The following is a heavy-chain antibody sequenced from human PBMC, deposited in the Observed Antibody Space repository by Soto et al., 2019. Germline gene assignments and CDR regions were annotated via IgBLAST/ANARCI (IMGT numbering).Heavy chain of an antibody. V-gene: IGHV4-31*03. CDR3: TREGAYCGVACYFHY. D-gene: IGHD2-21*02. Sequence: SETLSLTCTVSGATLRSGGFHCSWVRQHPVKGLEWMGYVSCTGSTNYNPSLKSRVTMSADTSKNQFSLRLNSVTAADSAVYYCTREGAYCGVACYFHYGRQEIQVTVAS. J-gene: IGHJ4*01. CDR2: VSCTGST. CDR1: GATLRSGGFH.